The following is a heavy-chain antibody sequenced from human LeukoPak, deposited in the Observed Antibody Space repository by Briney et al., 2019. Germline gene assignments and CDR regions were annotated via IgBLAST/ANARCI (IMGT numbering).Heavy chain of an antibody. J-gene: IGHJ2*01. CDR3: ARDHRTESDGYYFVNELWYFDL. CDR1: GYTFSNFG. D-gene: IGHD3-22*01. Sequence: ASVKVSCKASGYTFSNFGINWVRQAPGQGLEWIGWITAYNGNTNYAQKFQGRVILTRDTSTSTMYMELRSLRSDDTAIYYCARDHRTESDGYYFVNELWYFDLWGRGTLVSVSS. V-gene: IGHV1-18*01. CDR2: ITAYNGNT.